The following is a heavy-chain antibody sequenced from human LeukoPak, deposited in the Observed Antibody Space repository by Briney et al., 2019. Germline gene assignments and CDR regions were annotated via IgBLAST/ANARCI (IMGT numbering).Heavy chain of an antibody. J-gene: IGHJ4*02. CDR3: ARTTVTVSHFDY. CDR1: GGSISSGSYY. CDR2: TYYSGST. D-gene: IGHD4-17*01. V-gene: IGHV4-61*01. Sequence: PSETLSLTCTVSGGSISSGSYYWSWIRQPPGKGLEWIGYTYYSGSTNYNPSLKSRVTISVDTSKNQFSLKMSSVTAADTAVYYCARTTVTVSHFDYWGQGTLVTVSS.